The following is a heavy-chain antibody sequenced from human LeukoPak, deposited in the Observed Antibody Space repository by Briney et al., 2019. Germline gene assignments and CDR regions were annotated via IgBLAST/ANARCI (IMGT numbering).Heavy chain of an antibody. D-gene: IGHD2-2*01. Sequence: QPGRSLRLSCTASGLTFGDYGMSWVRQAPGKGLEWVGFIRSKAYSGTTEYAASVKGRFSISRDDSKNIAFLQMNSLKAEDTSVYYCSSGSSTSWYFDCWGQGTLVTVSS. CDR3: SSGSSTSWYFDC. V-gene: IGHV3-49*04. CDR1: GLTFGDYG. CDR2: IRSKAYSGTT. J-gene: IGHJ4*02.